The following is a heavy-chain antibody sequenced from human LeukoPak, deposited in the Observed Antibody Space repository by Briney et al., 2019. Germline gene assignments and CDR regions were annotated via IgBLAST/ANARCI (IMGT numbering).Heavy chain of an antibody. CDR2: INPSGGGT. CDR3: AREIATMVRGGTYGMDV. J-gene: IGHJ6*02. D-gene: IGHD3-10*01. Sequence: ASVKVSCKASGYTFTHYHMHWVRQAPGQGLEWMGVINPSGGGTSYAQKFQGRVTMTRDTSTSTVYMELSSLRSEDTAVYYCAREIATMVRGGTYGMDVWGQGTTVTVSS. CDR1: GYTFTHYH. V-gene: IGHV1-46*01.